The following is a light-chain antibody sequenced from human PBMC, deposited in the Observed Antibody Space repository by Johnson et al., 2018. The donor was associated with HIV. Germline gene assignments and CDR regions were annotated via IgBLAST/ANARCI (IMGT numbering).Light chain of an antibody. Sequence: QSALTQPPSVSAAPGQKVTISCSGSSSNIGNNYVSWYQQLPGTAPKLLIYENNKRPSGIPDRFSGSKSGPSATLGITGLPTGDEADYYCGTWDSSLSAFYYVFGTGTKVTVL. CDR3: GTWDSSLSAFYYV. CDR1: SSNIGNNY. J-gene: IGLJ1*01. V-gene: IGLV1-51*02. CDR2: ENN.